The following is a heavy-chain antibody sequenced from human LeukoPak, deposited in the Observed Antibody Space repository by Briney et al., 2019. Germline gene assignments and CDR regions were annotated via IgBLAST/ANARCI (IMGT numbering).Heavy chain of an antibody. CDR3: AKDSGGGVGLFTS. V-gene: IGHV3-9*01. Sequence: GGSLRLSCAASGFTFDDYAIHWVRQAPGKGLEWVSGISWNSGSIGYADSVKGRFTISRDNAKNSLYLQMNSLRADDTALYYCAKDSGGGVGLFTSWGQGTLVTVSS. D-gene: IGHD3-22*01. CDR1: GFTFDDYA. CDR2: ISWNSGSI. J-gene: IGHJ4*02.